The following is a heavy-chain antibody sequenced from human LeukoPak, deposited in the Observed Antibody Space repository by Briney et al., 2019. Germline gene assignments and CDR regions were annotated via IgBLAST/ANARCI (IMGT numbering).Heavy chain of an antibody. D-gene: IGHD6-19*01. CDR1: GYTLTDLS. J-gene: IGHJ3*01. V-gene: IGHV1-24*01. Sequence: ASVKVSCKVSGYTLTDLSVHWVRQAPGKGLEWVGGFDPEDGGTIYAQKFQGRVTMTEDTSTNTGYMELNSLRSEDTATYYCATEALGWGAFDVWGLGTMVTVS. CDR3: ATEALGWGAFDV. CDR2: FDPEDGGT.